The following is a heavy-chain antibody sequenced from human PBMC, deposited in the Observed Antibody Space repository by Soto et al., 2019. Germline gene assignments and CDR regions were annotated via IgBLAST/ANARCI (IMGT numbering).Heavy chain of an antibody. Sequence: QVQLQESGPGLAKPAETLSLTCTVSGGSISDYYWSTIRQPAGKGLEWIGRIFASGSTNYKPSLKRRVSKALDTSKKQFSLKLSSVTAADTAVYNCARDGGRLMINSMDVWGQGTTVTFS. CDR3: ARDGGRLMINSMDV. V-gene: IGHV4-4*07. CDR2: IFASGST. J-gene: IGHJ6*02. CDR1: GGSISDYY. D-gene: IGHD3-16*01.